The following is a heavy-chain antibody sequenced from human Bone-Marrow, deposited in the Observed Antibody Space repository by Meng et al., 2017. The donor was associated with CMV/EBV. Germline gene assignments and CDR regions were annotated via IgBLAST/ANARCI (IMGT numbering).Heavy chain of an antibody. CDR2: IIPILGIA. Sequence: SVKVSCKASGGTFSSYTISWVRQAPGQGLEWMGRIIPILGIANYAQKFQGRVTITRNTSISTAYMELSSLRSEDTAVYYCARIPGSSWLSFRVEYYYYGMDVWGQGTTVTVSS. J-gene: IGHJ6*02. V-gene: IGHV1-69*02. CDR1: GGTFSSYT. CDR3: ARIPGSSWLSFRVEYYYYGMDV. D-gene: IGHD6-13*01.